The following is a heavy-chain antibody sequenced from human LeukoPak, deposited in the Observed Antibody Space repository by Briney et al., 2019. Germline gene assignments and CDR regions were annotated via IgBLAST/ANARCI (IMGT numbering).Heavy chain of an antibody. Sequence: GGSLRLSCAASGFTFSSYSMNWVRQAPGKGLEWVSSITSSSSYIYYADSVKGRFAISRDNAKNSLYLQMNSLRAEDTAVYYCAELGITMIGGVWGKGTTVTISS. V-gene: IGHV3-21*01. J-gene: IGHJ6*04. CDR3: AELGITMIGGV. CDR2: ITSSSSYI. D-gene: IGHD3-10*02. CDR1: GFTFSSYS.